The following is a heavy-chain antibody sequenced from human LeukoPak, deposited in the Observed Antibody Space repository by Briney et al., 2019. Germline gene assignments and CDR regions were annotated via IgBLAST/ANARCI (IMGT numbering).Heavy chain of an antibody. Sequence: SETLSLTCTVSGYSISSAYYWGWVRQPPGKGLEWIGSIYHSGSTYYNPSLKSRVTISIDTSKNQFSLKLNSVTAADTAVYYCANILTGYYNFDYWGQGTLVTVSS. CDR3: ANILTGYYNFDY. CDR1: GYSISSAYY. D-gene: IGHD3-9*01. J-gene: IGHJ4*02. CDR2: IYHSGST. V-gene: IGHV4-38-2*02.